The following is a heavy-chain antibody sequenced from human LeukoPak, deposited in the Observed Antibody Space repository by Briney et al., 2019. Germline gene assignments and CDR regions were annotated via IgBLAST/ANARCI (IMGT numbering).Heavy chain of an antibody. CDR1: GYTFNSYY. Sequence: SSVTVSCKASGYTFNSYYMHWVRQAPGQGLEWVGLISPTGDSTNYAQTFRGRVTMTRDTSTNTVYMDLSSLRSEDTAVYYCAREASGGYFDYWGQGTLVIVPS. J-gene: IGHJ4*02. CDR3: AREASGGYFDY. D-gene: IGHD4-23*01. CDR2: ISPTGDST. V-gene: IGHV1-46*02.